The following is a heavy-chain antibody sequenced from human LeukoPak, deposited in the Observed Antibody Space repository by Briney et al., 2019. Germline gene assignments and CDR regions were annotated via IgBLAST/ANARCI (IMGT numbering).Heavy chain of an antibody. Sequence: GGSLRLSCSASGFTFSSYAMRWVRQAPGKGLEYVSAISSNGGSTYYADSVKGRFTISRDNSKNTLYLQMSSLRAEDTAVYYCVKAASSGYYWAFDYWGQGTLVTVSS. J-gene: IGHJ4*02. D-gene: IGHD3-22*01. CDR3: VKAASSGYYWAFDY. CDR1: GFTFSSYA. V-gene: IGHV3-64D*06. CDR2: ISSNGGST.